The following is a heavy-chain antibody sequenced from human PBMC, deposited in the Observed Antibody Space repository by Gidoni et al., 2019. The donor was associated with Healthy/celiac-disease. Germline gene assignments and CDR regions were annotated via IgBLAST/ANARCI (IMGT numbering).Heavy chain of an antibody. J-gene: IGHJ3*02. Sequence: QVQLQESGPGLVKPSQTLSLTSTVSGGSISSGSYYWSWIRQPAGKGLEWFGRIYTSGSTNYNPSLKSRVTISVDTSKNQFSLKLSSVTAADTAVYYCAREGGRVPSRKVVAATPAFDIWGQGTMVTVSS. CDR2: IYTSGST. CDR3: AREGGRVPSRKVVAATPAFDI. CDR1: GGSISSGSYY. D-gene: IGHD2-15*01. V-gene: IGHV4-61*02.